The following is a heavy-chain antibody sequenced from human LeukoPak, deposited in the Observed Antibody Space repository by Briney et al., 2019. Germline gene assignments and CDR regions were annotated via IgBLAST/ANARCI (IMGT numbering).Heavy chain of an antibody. CDR1: GGSFSGYY. J-gene: IGHJ4*02. CDR2: INHSGST. CDR3: ARRRGERGYSYGYIDY. Sequence: SETLSLTCAVYGGSFSGYYWRWIRQPPGKGLEWIGEINHSGSTNYNPSLKSRVTISVDTSKNQFSLKLSSVTAADTAVYYCARRRGERGYSYGYIDYWGQRTLVTVSS. V-gene: IGHV4-34*01. D-gene: IGHD5-18*01.